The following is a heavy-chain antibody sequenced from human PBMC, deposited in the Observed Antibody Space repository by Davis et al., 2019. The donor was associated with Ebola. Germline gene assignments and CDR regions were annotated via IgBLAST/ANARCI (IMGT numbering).Heavy chain of an antibody. CDR1: GFTFSNAW. Sequence: GESLKISCAASGFTFSNAWMNWVRQAPGKGLEWVGRIKSKTDGGTTDYAAPVKGRFTISRDDSKNTLYLQMNSLKTEDTAVYYCARGRYSSSSVYFDYWGQGTLVTVSS. CDR3: ARGRYSSSSVYFDY. CDR2: IKSKTDGGTT. D-gene: IGHD6-6*01. J-gene: IGHJ4*02. V-gene: IGHV3-15*07.